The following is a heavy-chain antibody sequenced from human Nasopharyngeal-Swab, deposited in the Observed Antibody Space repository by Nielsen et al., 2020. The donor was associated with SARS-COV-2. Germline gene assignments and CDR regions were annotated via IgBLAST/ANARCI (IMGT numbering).Heavy chain of an antibody. Sequence: SETLSLTCTVSGGSVSSGGYYWSWIRQPPGKGLEWIGEIDHSGSTNYNPSLKSRVTISVDKSKNQFSLKLSSVTAADTAVYYCARRITIFGVVIIREYGMDVWGQGTTVTVSS. D-gene: IGHD3-3*01. V-gene: IGHV4-61*08. CDR2: IDHSGST. CDR3: ARRITIFGVVIIREYGMDV. CDR1: GGSVSSGGYY. J-gene: IGHJ6*02.